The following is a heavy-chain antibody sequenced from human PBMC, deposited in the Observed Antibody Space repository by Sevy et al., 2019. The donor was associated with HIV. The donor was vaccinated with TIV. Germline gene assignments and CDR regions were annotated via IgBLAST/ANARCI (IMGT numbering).Heavy chain of an antibody. CDR2: IRNKADSYTT. J-gene: IGHJ4*02. CDR3: ATHAGIAAAGRVFDC. Sequence: GGSLRLSCAASGFTFSDHYMEWVRQAPGKGLEWVGRIRNKADSYTTEYAASVEGRFTISRDDSKNSLYLLMNSLKTEDTAVYYCATHAGIAAAGRVFDCWGQGTLVTVSS. CDR1: GFTFSDHY. V-gene: IGHV3-72*01. D-gene: IGHD6-13*01.